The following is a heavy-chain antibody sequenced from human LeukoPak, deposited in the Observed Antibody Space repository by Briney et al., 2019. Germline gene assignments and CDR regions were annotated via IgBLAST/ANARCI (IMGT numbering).Heavy chain of an antibody. J-gene: IGHJ4*02. CDR2: INSDGSST. CDR1: GFTFSSYW. D-gene: IGHD3-10*01. Sequence: GGSLRLSCAASGFTFSSYWMHWVRQAPGKGLVWVSRINSDGSSTSYADSVKGRFTISRDNAKNTLYLQMNSLRAEDTAVYYCAKSFWWFGEFSPFDYWGQGTLVTASS. CDR3: AKSFWWFGEFSPFDY. V-gene: IGHV3-74*01.